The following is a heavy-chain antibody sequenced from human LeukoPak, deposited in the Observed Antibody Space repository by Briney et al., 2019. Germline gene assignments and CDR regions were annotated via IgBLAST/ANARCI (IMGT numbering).Heavy chain of an antibody. D-gene: IGHD1-1*01. V-gene: IGHV1-46*01. CDR3: ARVNAGTTDY. J-gene: IGHJ4*02. CDR2: INPSGGST. Sequence: ASVTVSCTASGYTFTIYYMHWVRQAPGQGLEWMGIINPSGGSTSYAQKFQGRVTMTRDTSTSTVYMELSSLRSEDTAVYYCARVNAGTTDYWGQGTLVTVSS. CDR1: GYTFTIYY.